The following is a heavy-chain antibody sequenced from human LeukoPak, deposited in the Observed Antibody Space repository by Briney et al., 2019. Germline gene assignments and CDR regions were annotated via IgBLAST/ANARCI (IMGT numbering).Heavy chain of an antibody. J-gene: IGHJ5*02. CDR1: GGTFSSYT. Sequence: GASVKVSCKASGGTFSSYTISWVRQAPGQGLEWMGRIIPILGIANYAQKFQGRVTITADKSTSTAYMELSSLRSEDTAVYYCARDPGSYDIRNWSDPWGQGTLVTVSS. CDR3: ARDPGSYDIRNWSDP. CDR2: IIPILGIA. D-gene: IGHD3-9*01. V-gene: IGHV1-69*04.